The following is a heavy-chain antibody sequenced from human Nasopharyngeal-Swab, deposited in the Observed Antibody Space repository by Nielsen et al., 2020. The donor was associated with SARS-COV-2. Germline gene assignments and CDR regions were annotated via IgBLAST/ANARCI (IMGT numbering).Heavy chain of an antibody. CDR3: TKADRGGSYFSQYYYYMDV. Sequence: GESLKISCATSGFTFSSYAMHWVRQAPGKGLEWVAVISHDGSDKFYADSVKGRFSISRDTSRSTLYLQLNSLRAEDTALYYCTKADRGGSYFSQYYYYMDVWGTGTTVTVSS. J-gene: IGHJ6*03. V-gene: IGHV3-30*18. CDR2: ISHDGSDK. CDR1: GFTFSSYA. D-gene: IGHD1-26*01.